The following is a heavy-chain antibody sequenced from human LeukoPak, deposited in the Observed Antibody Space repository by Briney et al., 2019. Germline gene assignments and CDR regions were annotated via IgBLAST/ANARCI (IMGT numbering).Heavy chain of an antibody. D-gene: IGHD3-10*01. CDR1: GYTFTTYP. Sequence: ASVKVSCKAAGYTFTTYPITWVRQAPGQGLEWMGWINPDNDNTIYAQKVQGRLTMTTDTSTTTAYMELRSLRSDDTAVYYCARVRTYSYGSGSYYWDYYFDYWGLGTLVTVSS. J-gene: IGHJ4*02. CDR2: INPDNDNT. CDR3: ARVRTYSYGSGSYYWDYYFDY. V-gene: IGHV1-18*01.